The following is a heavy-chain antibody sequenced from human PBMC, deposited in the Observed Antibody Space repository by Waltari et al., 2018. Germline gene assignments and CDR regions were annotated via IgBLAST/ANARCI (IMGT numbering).Heavy chain of an antibody. J-gene: IGHJ3*01. CDR3: ARAQERRDALDF. V-gene: IGHV4-4*07. Sequence: QVQLQESGPGLVKPSETLSLTCTVSGGSMSNNYWNWIRQPAGKGLEYIGRVFTSGRTNYNPSLNSRVTMSIDTSKGQFSLELTSGTAADTAIYYCARAQERRDALDFWGKGTMVTVSS. CDR2: VFTSGRT. CDR1: GGSMSNNY. D-gene: IGHD1-1*01.